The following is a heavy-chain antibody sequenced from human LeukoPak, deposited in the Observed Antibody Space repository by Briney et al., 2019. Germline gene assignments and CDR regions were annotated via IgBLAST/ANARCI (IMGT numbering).Heavy chain of an antibody. J-gene: IGHJ4*02. Sequence: GGSLRLSCAASGFTFSSYEMNWVRQAPGKGLEWVSYISSSGSTIYYADSVKGRFTISRDNAKNSLYLQMNSLRAADTAVYYCASSDSGWFDYWGQGTLVTVSS. CDR3: ASSDSGWFDY. V-gene: IGHV3-48*03. CDR1: GFTFSSYE. D-gene: IGHD6-19*01. CDR2: ISSSGSTI.